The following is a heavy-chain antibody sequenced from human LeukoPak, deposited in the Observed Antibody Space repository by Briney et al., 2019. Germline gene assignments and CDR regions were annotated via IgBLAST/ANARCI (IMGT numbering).Heavy chain of an antibody. D-gene: IGHD3-10*01. CDR1: GFTFSVAA. CDR2: IGVSGEST. CDR3: ARGGDSLHY. J-gene: IGHJ4*02. Sequence: PGGSLRLSCAASGFTFSVAAMTWVRQAPGKGLEWVSLIGVSGESTYYADSVKGRFTISRDNSKNMLYLQMNSLRAEDTAVYYCARGGDSLHYWGQGTLVTVSS. V-gene: IGHV3-23*01.